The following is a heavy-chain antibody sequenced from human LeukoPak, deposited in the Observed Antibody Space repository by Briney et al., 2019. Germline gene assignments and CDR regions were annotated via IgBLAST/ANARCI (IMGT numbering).Heavy chain of an antibody. Sequence: GGSLRLSCAASGFDFSSNWMHWVRHAPGQGLVWVSRIKGDGISTNYADSVKGRFTISRDNSKNTLYLQMDSLRAEDTAVYYCARDGPRIAHYYYYGMDVWGQGTTVTVSS. D-gene: IGHD6-13*01. V-gene: IGHV3-74*01. CDR2: IKGDGIST. J-gene: IGHJ6*02. CDR1: GFDFSSNW. CDR3: ARDGPRIAHYYYYGMDV.